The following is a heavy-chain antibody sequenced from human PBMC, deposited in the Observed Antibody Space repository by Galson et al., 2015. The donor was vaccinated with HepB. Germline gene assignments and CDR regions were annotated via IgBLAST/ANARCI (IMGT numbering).Heavy chain of an antibody. CDR2: ISADNGNT. D-gene: IGHD3-22*01. CDR1: GYFFTHFG. V-gene: IGHV1-18*01. Sequence: SVKVSCKASGYFFTHFGINWVRQAPGQGLEWMGRISADNGNTKYAQTFQGRVTMTTDTSTSTAYVGVRSLRSDDTAVYYCAREGLRGYYDSTGYFPFDYWGQGSLVTVSS. J-gene: IGHJ4*02. CDR3: AREGLRGYYDSTGYFPFDY.